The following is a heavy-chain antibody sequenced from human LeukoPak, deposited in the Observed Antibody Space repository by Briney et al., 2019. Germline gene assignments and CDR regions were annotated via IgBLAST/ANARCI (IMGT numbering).Heavy chain of an antibody. CDR3: ARDMFAGGVVTTFDY. Sequence: GGSLRLSCAASGFTFSSYAMHWVRQAPGKGLEWVAVISYDGSNKYYADSVKGRFTISRDNSKNTLYLQMNSLRAEDTAVYYCARDMFAGGVVTTFDYWGQGTLVTVSS. CDR2: ISYDGSNK. J-gene: IGHJ4*02. D-gene: IGHD3-3*01. CDR1: GFTFSSYA. V-gene: IGHV3-30*04.